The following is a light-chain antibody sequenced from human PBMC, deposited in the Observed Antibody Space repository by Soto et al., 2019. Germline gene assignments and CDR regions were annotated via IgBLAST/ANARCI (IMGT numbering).Light chain of an antibody. CDR2: DAS. CDR1: QSVSSY. Sequence: EIVLTQSPATLSLSPGERATLSCRASQSVSSYLAWYQQKPGQAPRLLISDASHRATGIPARFSGSGSGTEFTLTISSLQSEDFAVYSCQQYNNWPLNFGGGTNV. V-gene: IGKV3-11*01. J-gene: IGKJ4*01. CDR3: QQYNNWPLN.